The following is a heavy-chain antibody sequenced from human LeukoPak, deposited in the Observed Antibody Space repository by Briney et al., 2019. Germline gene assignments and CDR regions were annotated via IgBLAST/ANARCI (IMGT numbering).Heavy chain of an antibody. Sequence: GGSLRLSCAASGFTFSSYGMHWVRQAPGKGLEWVAFIRYDGSNKYYADSVKGRFTISRDNSKNTLYLQMNSLRAEDTAAYYCATITMVRGVIITSSSSFDYWGQGTLVTVSS. J-gene: IGHJ4*02. CDR3: ATITMVRGVIITSSSSFDY. D-gene: IGHD3-10*01. CDR1: GFTFSSYG. CDR2: IRYDGSNK. V-gene: IGHV3-30*02.